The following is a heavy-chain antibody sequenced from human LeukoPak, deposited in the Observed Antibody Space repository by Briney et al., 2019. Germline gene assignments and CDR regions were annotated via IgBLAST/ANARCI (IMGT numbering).Heavy chain of an antibody. CDR3: AKYIAVSPDFDY. Sequence: GGSPRLSCAASGFTFSSYAMSWVRQAPGKGLEWVSAISGSGGSTYYADSVKGRFTISRDNSKNTLYLQMNSLRAEDTAVYYCAKYIAVSPDFDYWGQGTLVTVSS. V-gene: IGHV3-23*01. J-gene: IGHJ4*02. D-gene: IGHD6-19*01. CDR1: GFTFSSYA. CDR2: ISGSGGST.